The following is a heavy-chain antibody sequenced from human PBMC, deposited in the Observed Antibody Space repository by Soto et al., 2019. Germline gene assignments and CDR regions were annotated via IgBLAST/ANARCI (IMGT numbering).Heavy chain of an antibody. CDR1: GFTFSSHD. Sequence: EVQLVESGGGLVQPGGSLRLSCAASGFTFSSHDMHWVRQVTGKGVEWVSGIDSAGDAKYPASVKGRFTISRENAKNSLYSQMNSLRAEDTAMYYCTRGGIWGVSWNWFDTWGQGTLVTVSS. J-gene: IGHJ5*02. V-gene: IGHV3-13*01. CDR2: IDSAGDA. D-gene: IGHD3-10*01. CDR3: TRGGIWGVSWNWFDT.